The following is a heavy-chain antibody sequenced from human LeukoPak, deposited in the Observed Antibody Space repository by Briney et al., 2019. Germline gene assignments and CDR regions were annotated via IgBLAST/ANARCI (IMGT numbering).Heavy chain of an antibody. J-gene: IGHJ5*02. CDR3: ARRPYSSGWSGSWFDP. CDR1: GGSISSSSYY. CDR2: IYYSGST. Sequence: SETLSLTCTVPGGSISSSSYYWGWIRQPPGKGLEWIGSIYYSGSTYYNPSLKSRVTISVDTSKNQFSLKLSSVTAADTAVYYCARRPYSSGWSGSWFDPWGQGTLVTVSS. D-gene: IGHD6-19*01. V-gene: IGHV4-39*01.